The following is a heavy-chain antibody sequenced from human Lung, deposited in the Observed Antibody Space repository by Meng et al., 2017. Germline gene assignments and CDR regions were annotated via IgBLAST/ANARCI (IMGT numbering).Heavy chain of an antibody. Sequence: QGQLQQWVAGLWKPSETLSLTCVVSGGSFSDYYWSWIRQPPGKGLEWIGEINHSGSTNYNPSLESRATISVDTSQNNLSLKLSSVTAADSAVYYCARGPTTMAHDFDYWGQGTLVTVSS. V-gene: IGHV4-34*01. CDR1: GGSFSDYY. CDR2: INHSGST. D-gene: IGHD4-11*01. J-gene: IGHJ4*02. CDR3: ARGPTTMAHDFDY.